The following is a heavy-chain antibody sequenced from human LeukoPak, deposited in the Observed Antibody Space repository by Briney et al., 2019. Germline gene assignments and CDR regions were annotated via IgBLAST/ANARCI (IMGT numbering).Heavy chain of an antibody. J-gene: IGHJ4*02. V-gene: IGHV3-23*01. D-gene: IGHD1-14*01. CDR2: VRVNGRST. Sequence: TGGSLRLSCTASGFTFGTYDMSWVRQAPGKGLEWVSTVRVNGRSTYYADSVKGRFTISRDDSKNTLYPQMNSLRAEDTALYYCAKPGEPSNYYFDYWGQGALVTVSS. CDR3: AKPGEPSNYYFDY. CDR1: GFTFGTYD.